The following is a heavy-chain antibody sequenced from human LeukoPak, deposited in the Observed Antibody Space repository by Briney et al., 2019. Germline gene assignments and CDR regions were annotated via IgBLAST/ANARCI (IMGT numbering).Heavy chain of an antibody. V-gene: IGHV4-59*08. CDR2: IYYSGRT. J-gene: IGHJ5*02. D-gene: IGHD6-13*01. Sequence: SETLSLTCTVSGGSISSYYWSWIRQPPGKGLEWIGYIYYSGRTNYNPSLKSRVTISVDTTKNQFSLKLNSVTAADTAVSYCATTMMSLIAAAGSKDTLLKFDPWSQGTPVTVSS. CDR1: GGSISSYY. CDR3: ATTMMSLIAAAGSKDTLLKFDP.